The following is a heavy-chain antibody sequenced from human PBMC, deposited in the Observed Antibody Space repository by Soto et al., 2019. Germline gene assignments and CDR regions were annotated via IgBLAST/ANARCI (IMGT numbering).Heavy chain of an antibody. J-gene: IGHJ4*02. V-gene: IGHV3-7*01. CDR3: ATDQRAQTLAY. Sequence: EVQLVESGGALVRAGGSLRLSCAASGFAFSSHDMSWVRQAPGKGLEWVANINEGGTEKNYLDSVKGRFTVSRDNARTSLYLHMNIVRAEDTAVYYCATDQRAQTLAYGGRGTLVTVSS. D-gene: IGHD1-1*01. CDR1: GFAFSSHD. CDR2: INEGGTEK.